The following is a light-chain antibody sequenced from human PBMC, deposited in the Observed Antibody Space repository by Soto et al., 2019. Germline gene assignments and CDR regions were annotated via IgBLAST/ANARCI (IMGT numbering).Light chain of an antibody. J-gene: IGKJ1*01. CDR2: GAS. CDR1: QSVNSN. V-gene: IGKV3-20*01. CDR3: QQYENSPRT. Sequence: EIVLTQSPGTLSLSPGERATLSCRASQSVNSNLAWYQQRPGQRPRVLMYGASSRATGIPDRFSGSGSGTDFTLTISRLAPEDFAVYYCQQYENSPRTFGQGTKVEIK.